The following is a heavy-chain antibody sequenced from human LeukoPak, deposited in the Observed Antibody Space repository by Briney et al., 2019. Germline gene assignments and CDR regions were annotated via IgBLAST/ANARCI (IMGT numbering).Heavy chain of an antibody. J-gene: IGHJ6*02. CDR2: ISGSGGST. V-gene: IGHV3-23*01. Sequence: GGSLRLSCAASGFTFSSYAMSWVRQARGKGLEWVSAISGSGGSTYYADSVKGRFTISRDNSKNTLYLQMNSLRAEDTAVYYCAKGAGIAAAPSERYYYYGMDVWGQGTTVTVSS. D-gene: IGHD6-13*01. CDR3: AKGAGIAAAPSERYYYYGMDV. CDR1: GFTFSSYA.